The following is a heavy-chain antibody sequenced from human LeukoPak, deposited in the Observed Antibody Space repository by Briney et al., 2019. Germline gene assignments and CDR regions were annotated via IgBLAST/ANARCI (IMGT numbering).Heavy chain of an antibody. D-gene: IGHD2-15*01. CDR3: ARSVVVAATLIPFDP. Sequence: SETLSLTCAVYGGSFSGYYRSWIRQPPGKGLEWIGEINHSGSTNYNPSLKSRVTISVDTSKNQFSLKLSSVTAADTAVYYCARSVVVAATLIPFDPWGQGTLVTVSS. CDR2: INHSGST. CDR1: GGSFSGYY. V-gene: IGHV4-34*01. J-gene: IGHJ5*02.